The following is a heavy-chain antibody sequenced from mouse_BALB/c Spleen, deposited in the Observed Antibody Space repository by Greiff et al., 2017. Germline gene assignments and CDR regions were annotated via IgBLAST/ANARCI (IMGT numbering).Heavy chain of an antibody. V-gene: IGHV5-17*02. Sequence: EVKVVESGGGLVQPGGSRKLSCAASGFTFSSFGMHWVRQAPEKGLEWVAYISSGSSTIYYADTVKGRFTISRDNPKNTLFLQMTSLRSEDTAMYYCARRFDYYYGGYAMDYWGQGTSVTVSS. CDR1: GFTFSSFG. CDR2: ISSGSSTI. J-gene: IGHJ4*01. D-gene: IGHD1-1*01. CDR3: ARRFDYYYGGYAMDY.